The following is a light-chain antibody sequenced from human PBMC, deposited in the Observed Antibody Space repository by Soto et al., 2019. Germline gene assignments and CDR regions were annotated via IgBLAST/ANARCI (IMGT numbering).Light chain of an antibody. CDR2: VNSDGSH. Sequence: QPVLTQSPSASASLGASVRLTCTLSSGHSSFAIAWHQQQPEKGPRYLMKVNSDGSHNKGDGIPDRFSGSSSGAERYLTISSLQFEDEADYYCQTWGAGTHFLFGGGTKVTVL. CDR1: SGHSSFA. CDR3: QTWGAGTHFL. J-gene: IGLJ2*01. V-gene: IGLV4-69*01.